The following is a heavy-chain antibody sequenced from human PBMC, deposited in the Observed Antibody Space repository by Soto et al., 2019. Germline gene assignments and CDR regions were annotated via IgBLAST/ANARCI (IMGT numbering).Heavy chain of an antibody. Sequence: EVYLAESGGGLVQPGGSLRLSCAASGFTLSNYWMHWVRQVPGKGLVWVTRINPDGSNTNYADSVRGRFTFSRDNSENTLYLQMNSVRAEDTAGYYFARVCIGWYQVDSWGQGALVTVSS. CDR2: INPDGSNT. CDR1: GFTLSNYW. D-gene: IGHD6-19*01. V-gene: IGHV3-74*01. CDR3: ARVCIGWYQVDS. J-gene: IGHJ4*02.